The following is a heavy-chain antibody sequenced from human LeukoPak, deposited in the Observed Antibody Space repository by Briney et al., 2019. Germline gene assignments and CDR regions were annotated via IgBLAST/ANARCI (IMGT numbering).Heavy chain of an antibody. D-gene: IGHD5-24*01. Sequence: SETLSLTCAVYGGSFSGYYWSWIRQPPGKGLEWIGEINHSGSTSYNPSLKSRVTISVDTSKNQFSLKLSSVTAADTAVYYCARHGGRDGYPFDYWGQGTLVTVSS. CDR2: INHSGST. J-gene: IGHJ4*02. V-gene: IGHV4-34*01. CDR1: GGSFSGYY. CDR3: ARHGGRDGYPFDY.